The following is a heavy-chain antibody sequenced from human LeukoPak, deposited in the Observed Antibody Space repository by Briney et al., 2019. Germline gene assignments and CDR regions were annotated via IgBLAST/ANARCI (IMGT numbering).Heavy chain of an antibody. CDR1: GDSISSGGYY. D-gene: IGHD1-26*01. V-gene: IGHV4-31*03. CDR3: ARDRKGGSYYFYYYYGMDV. CDR2: IYYSGST. Sequence: SQTLSLTCTVSGDSISSGGYYWSWIRQHPGKGLEWIGYIYYSGSTYYNPSLKSRVTISVDTSKNQFSLKLSSVTAADTAVYYCARDRKGGSYYFYYYYGMDVWGQGTTVTVSS. J-gene: IGHJ6*02.